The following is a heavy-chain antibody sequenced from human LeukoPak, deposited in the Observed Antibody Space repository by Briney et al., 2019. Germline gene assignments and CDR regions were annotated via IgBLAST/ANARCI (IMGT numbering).Heavy chain of an antibody. J-gene: IGHJ4*02. CDR3: ASRKLGNDY. CDR2: IYYTGT. D-gene: IGHD7-27*01. V-gene: IGHV4-59*02. CDR1: GGSVTDYY. Sequence: SETLSLTCTVSGGSVTDYYWSWIRQSPGKGLEWIGYIYYTGTSYNPSLKRQVPISADTSKNQFSLKLISVTAADTAVYYCASRKLGNDYWGQGNLVTVSS.